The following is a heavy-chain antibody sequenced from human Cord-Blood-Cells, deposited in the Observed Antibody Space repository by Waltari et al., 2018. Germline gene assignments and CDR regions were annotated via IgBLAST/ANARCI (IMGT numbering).Heavy chain of an antibody. J-gene: IGHJ2*01. CDR1: GGSISSGDSY. CDR3: ARDIATYSVWGYFDL. D-gene: IGHD1-26*01. CDR2: IYDSGST. Sequence: QVQLQESGPGLVKPSQTLSLPCTVSGGSISSGDSYWSWIRQPPGKGLEWIGYIYDSGSTYYNPSLKSRVTISVDTSKNQFSLKLSSVTAADTAVYYCARDIATYSVWGYFDLWGRGTLVTVSS. V-gene: IGHV4-30-4*08.